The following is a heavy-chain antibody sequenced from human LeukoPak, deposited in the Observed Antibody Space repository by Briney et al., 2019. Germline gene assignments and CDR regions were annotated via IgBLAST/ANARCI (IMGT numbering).Heavy chain of an antibody. V-gene: IGHV1-69*04. D-gene: IGHD3-10*01. CDR1: GGTFSSYA. CDR2: IIPILGIA. Sequence: SVKVSCKASGGTFSSYAISWVRQAPGQGLEWMGRIIPILGIANYAQKFQGRVTITADKSTSTAYMELSSLRSEDTAVYYCARDLGHYYGSGSYYTPYYFDYWGQGTLVTVSS. CDR3: ARDLGHYYGSGSYYTPYYFDY. J-gene: IGHJ4*02.